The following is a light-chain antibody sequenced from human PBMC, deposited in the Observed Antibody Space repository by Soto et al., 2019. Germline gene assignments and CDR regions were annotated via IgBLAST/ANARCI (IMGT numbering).Light chain of an antibody. Sequence: EIVLTQSPATLSLSPGERATLSCRASQSVSSYLAWYQQKPGQAPRLLIYDASNRATGIPARFSGSGSGTDFTLTISSLEPEGFAVYYCQQRSNWPCFGPGTKVDIK. J-gene: IGKJ3*01. CDR2: DAS. CDR1: QSVSSY. CDR3: QQRSNWPC. V-gene: IGKV3-11*01.